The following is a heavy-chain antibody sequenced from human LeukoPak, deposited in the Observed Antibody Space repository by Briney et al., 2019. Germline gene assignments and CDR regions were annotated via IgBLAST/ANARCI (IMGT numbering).Heavy chain of an antibody. J-gene: IGHJ5*02. CDR1: GGFYSGYY. V-gene: IGHV4-34*01. CDR2: INHSGST. D-gene: IGHD6-19*01. CDR3: ARDFRGWYARGRGWFDP. Sequence: SDTVSLICAVYGGFYSGYYWSWIRQPPGKGLEWIGEINHSGSTNYNPSLKSRVTISVDTSKNQFSLKLSSVTAADTAVYYCARDFRGWYARGRGWFDPWGQGTLVTVSS.